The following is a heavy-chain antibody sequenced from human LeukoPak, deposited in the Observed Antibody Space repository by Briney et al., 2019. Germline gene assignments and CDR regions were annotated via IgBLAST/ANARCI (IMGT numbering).Heavy chain of an antibody. V-gene: IGHV4-34*01. CDR1: GGSFSGYY. J-gene: IGHJ4*02. CDR3: ARVGNQNLRDGYTPFDY. D-gene: IGHD5-24*01. CDR2: INHSGST. Sequence: PSETLSLTCAVYGGSFSGYYWSWIRQPPGKGLEWIGEINHSGSTNYNPSLKSRVTISVDTSKNQFSLKLSSVTAADTAVYYCARVGNQNLRDGYTPFDYWGQGTLVTVSS.